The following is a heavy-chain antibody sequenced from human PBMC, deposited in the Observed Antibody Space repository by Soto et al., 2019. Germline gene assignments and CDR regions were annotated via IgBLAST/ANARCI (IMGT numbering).Heavy chain of an antibody. CDR3: ARASYYFDSSGYLLGDAFGI. J-gene: IGHJ3*02. V-gene: IGHV4-34*01. CDR1: DGSFSCYY. Sequence: TEALSLTCAVYDGSFSCYYWSWIGQPPGKWLEWIGEINHSGSTNYNPSLKSRVTISVDTSKNPFSLKLSSVTAADTAVYYCARASYYFDSSGYLLGDAFGIWGQGTMVTV. D-gene: IGHD3-22*01. CDR2: INHSGST.